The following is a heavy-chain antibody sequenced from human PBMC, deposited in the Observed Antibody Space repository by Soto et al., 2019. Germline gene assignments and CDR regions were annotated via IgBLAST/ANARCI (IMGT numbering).Heavy chain of an antibody. J-gene: IGHJ6*02. CDR1: GYTFTNYA. CDR3: ARGGNVVVVVADYGMDV. V-gene: IGHV1-3*01. CDR2: INAANGNT. D-gene: IGHD2-15*01. Sequence: QVHLVQSGTEVKKPGASVKVSCKASGYTFTNYAIHWVRQAPGQRLEWLGWINAANGNTKSSQQFQDRVTITRDTSGNHGLMELSSLRSEDTAVYYCARGGNVVVVVADYGMDVWGQGTKVTVSS.